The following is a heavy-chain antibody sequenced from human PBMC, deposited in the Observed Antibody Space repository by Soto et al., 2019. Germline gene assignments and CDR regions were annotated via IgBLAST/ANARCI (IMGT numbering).Heavy chain of an antibody. CDR1: GFTFSTYA. Sequence: PGGSLRLSCAASGFTFSTYAMSWVRQAPGKGLEWVSAISGSGGSTYYADSVKGRFTISRDNSKNTLYLQMNSLRAEDTALYYCAKSYSSNWYDYFDYWGQGPLVTVST. CDR2: ISGSGGST. CDR3: AKSYSSNWYDYFDY. D-gene: IGHD6-13*01. V-gene: IGHV3-23*01. J-gene: IGHJ4*02.